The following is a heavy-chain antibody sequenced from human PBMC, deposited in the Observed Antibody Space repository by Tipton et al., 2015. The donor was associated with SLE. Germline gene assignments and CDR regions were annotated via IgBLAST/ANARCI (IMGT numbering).Heavy chain of an antibody. V-gene: IGHV4-31*03. CDR1: GASINSGGYY. CDR2: IYDSGST. CDR3: ARDSGPGATAGAIPYNWFDP. J-gene: IGHJ5*02. D-gene: IGHD6-25*01. Sequence: TLSLTCTVSGASINSGGYYWSWIRQHSGKGLEWIGYIYDSGSTYYNPSLKSRLSISADTSKNQFSLKVNSVTAADTAFYYCARDSGPGATAGAIPYNWFDPWGQGTLVTVSS.